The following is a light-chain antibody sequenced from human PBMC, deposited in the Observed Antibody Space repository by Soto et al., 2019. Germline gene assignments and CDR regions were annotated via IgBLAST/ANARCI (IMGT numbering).Light chain of an antibody. V-gene: IGKV1-5*01. J-gene: IGKJ1*01. CDR1: QSISSW. CDR3: QQYNSYSGT. Sequence: DIKMTQSPSTLSASVGDRVTITCRARQSISSWLAWYQQKPGKAPKLLIYDASSLESGVPSRFSGSGSGTEFTLTISSLQPDDVATYYCQQYNSYSGTFGQGTKVEIK. CDR2: DAS.